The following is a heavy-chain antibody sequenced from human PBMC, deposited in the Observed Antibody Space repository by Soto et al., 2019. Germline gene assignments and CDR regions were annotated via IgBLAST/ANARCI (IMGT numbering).Heavy chain of an antibody. Sequence: LRLSCAASGFTFSSYAMSWVRQAPGKGLEWVSAISGSGGSTYYADSVKGWFTISRDNSKNTLYLQMNSLRAEDTAVYYCAKGLHSSGWFPDAFDIWGQGTMVTVSS. J-gene: IGHJ3*02. V-gene: IGHV3-23*01. CDR3: AKGLHSSGWFPDAFDI. CDR1: GFTFSSYA. CDR2: ISGSGGST. D-gene: IGHD6-19*01.